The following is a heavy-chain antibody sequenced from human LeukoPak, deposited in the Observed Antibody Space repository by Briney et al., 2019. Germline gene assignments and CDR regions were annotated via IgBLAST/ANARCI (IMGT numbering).Heavy chain of an antibody. CDR1: GYTFTGYY. D-gene: IGHD3-3*01. CDR3: ATFPNRYYDFWSGYSTPYYFDY. CDR2: INPNSGGT. J-gene: IGHJ4*02. V-gene: IGHV1-2*02. Sequence: ASVKVSCKDSGYTFTGYYMHWVRQAPGQGLEWMGWINPNSGGTNYAQKFQGRVTMTRDTSISTAYMELSRLRSDDTAVYYCATFPNRYYDFWSGYSTPYYFDYWGQGTLVTVSS.